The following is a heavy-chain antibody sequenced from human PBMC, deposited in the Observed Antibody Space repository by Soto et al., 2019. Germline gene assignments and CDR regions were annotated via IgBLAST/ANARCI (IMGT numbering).Heavy chain of an antibody. D-gene: IGHD4-17*01. V-gene: IGHV1-58*01. Sequence: SVKVSCKASGFTFTNSALQWVRQARGQRLEWIGWIVVGSGNTNYAQKFQERVTITRDMSTSTAYMELSSLRSEDTAVYYCAAEGTVTTGMDVWGQGTTVTVSS. J-gene: IGHJ6*02. CDR2: IVVGSGNT. CDR1: GFTFTNSA. CDR3: AAEGTVTTGMDV.